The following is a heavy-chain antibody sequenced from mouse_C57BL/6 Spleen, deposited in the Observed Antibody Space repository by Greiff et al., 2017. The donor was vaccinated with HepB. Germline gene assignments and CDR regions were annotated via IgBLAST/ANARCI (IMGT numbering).Heavy chain of an antibody. J-gene: IGHJ2*01. Sequence: VQLKESGPELVKPGASVKISCKASGYSFTDYNMNWVKQSNGKSLEWIGVINPNYGTTSYNQKFKGKATLTVDQSSSTAYMQLNSLTSEDSAVYYCARSDSSGWGGYFDYWGQGTTLTVSS. CDR3: ARSDSSGWGGYFDY. V-gene: IGHV1-39*01. D-gene: IGHD3-2*02. CDR1: GYSFTDYN. CDR2: INPNYGTT.